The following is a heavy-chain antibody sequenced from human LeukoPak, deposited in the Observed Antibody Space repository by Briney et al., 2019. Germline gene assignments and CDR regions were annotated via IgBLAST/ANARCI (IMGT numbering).Heavy chain of an antibody. CDR1: GFTFDDYA. Sequence: GGSLRLSCAVSGFTFDDYAMHWVRQVPGKGLEWVSGINWNSDSIGYADSVKGRFTTSRDNAKNSLYLQMNSLRAEDMAFYYCAINGGGDSGYGNFDYWGQGTLVTVSS. CDR3: AINGGGDSGYGNFDY. D-gene: IGHD5-12*01. CDR2: INWNSDSI. V-gene: IGHV3-9*03. J-gene: IGHJ4*02.